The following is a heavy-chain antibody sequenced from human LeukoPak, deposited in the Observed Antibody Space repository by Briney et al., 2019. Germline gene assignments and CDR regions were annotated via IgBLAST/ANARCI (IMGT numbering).Heavy chain of an antibody. CDR1: GYTFTDYY. Sequence: GASVKVSCKASGYTFTDYYIHWVRQAPGQRLEWMGWINSNSGGTNYAQKFQGRVTMTRDTSISTAYIEPSRLTSDDTAVYYCVRQIPSYWGQGTLVTVSS. CDR2: INSNSGGT. CDR3: VRQIPSY. J-gene: IGHJ4*02. V-gene: IGHV1-2*02. D-gene: IGHD2-21*01.